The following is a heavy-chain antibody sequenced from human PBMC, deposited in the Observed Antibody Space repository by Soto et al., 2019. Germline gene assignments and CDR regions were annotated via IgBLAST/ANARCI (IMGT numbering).Heavy chain of an antibody. V-gene: IGHV4-39*01. D-gene: IGHD6-13*01. CDR3: ARLRSSSWYIDY. CDR2: IYYSGST. Sequence: SETLSLTCTVSGGSISSSSYYWGWIRQPPGKGLEWIGSIYYSGSTYYNPSLKSRVTISVDTSKNQFSLKLSSVTAADTAVYYCARLRSSSWYIDYWGQGTLVTVSS. J-gene: IGHJ4*02. CDR1: GGSISSSSYY.